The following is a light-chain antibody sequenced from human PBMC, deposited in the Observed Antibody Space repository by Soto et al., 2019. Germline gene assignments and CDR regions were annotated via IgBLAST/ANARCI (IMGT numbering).Light chain of an antibody. J-gene: IGLJ1*01. CDR3: LLSYSGALYV. V-gene: IGLV7-46*01. CDR2: DTS. CDR1: TGAVTSGHY. Sequence: QAVVTQEPSQTVSPGGTVTLTCGSSTGAVTSGHYPYWFQQKPGQAPRTLIYDTSNKHSWTPARFSGSLLGGKAALTLSGAQPEDEAEYYCLLSYSGALYVFGTGTKLTVL.